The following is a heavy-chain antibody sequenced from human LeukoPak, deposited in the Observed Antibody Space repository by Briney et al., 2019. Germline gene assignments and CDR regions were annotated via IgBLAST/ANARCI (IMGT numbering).Heavy chain of an antibody. J-gene: IGHJ4*02. V-gene: IGHV3-66*02. CDR1: GFTVSSNY. CDR2: IYSGGST. CDR3: ARGGYDSSGY. D-gene: IGHD3-22*01. Sequence: PGGSLRLSCAPSGFTVSSNYMSWVRQAPGKGLEWVSVIYSGGSTYYADSVKGRFTISRDNSKNTLYLQMNSLRAEDTAVYYCARGGYDSSGYWGQGTLVTVSS.